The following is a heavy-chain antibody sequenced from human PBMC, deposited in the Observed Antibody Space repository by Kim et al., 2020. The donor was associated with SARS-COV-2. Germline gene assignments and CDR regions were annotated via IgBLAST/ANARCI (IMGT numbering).Heavy chain of an antibody. J-gene: IGHJ4*02. Sequence: SKKYYADSVKGRFTISRDNSNNMLYLQMNSLRAEDTAVYYCARAVGPFDYWGQGTLVTVSS. CDR3: ARAVGPFDY. D-gene: IGHD2-15*01. V-gene: IGHV3-33*01. CDR2: SKK.